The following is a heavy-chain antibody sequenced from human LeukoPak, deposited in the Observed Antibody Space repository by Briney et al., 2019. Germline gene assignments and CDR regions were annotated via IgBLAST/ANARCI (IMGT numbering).Heavy chain of an antibody. J-gene: IGHJ3*02. V-gene: IGHV4-34*01. Sequence: SETLSLTCAVYGGSFSGYYWSWIRQPPGKGLEWIGEINHSGSTYYNPSLMSRVTISVDRSRNQFSLKLSSVTAADTAVYYCARKRRWLTTIGDAFDIWGQGTMVTVSS. CDR2: INHSGST. D-gene: IGHD5-24*01. CDR3: ARKRRWLTTIGDAFDI. CDR1: GGSFSGYY.